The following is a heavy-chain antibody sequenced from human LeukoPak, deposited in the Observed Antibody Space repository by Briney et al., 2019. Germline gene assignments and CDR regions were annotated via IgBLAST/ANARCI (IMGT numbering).Heavy chain of an antibody. D-gene: IGHD6-6*01. V-gene: IGHV4-59*01. CDR3: ARTSIAARQTDY. CDR1: GGSISSYY. CDR2: IYYSGST. Sequence: SETLSLTCTVSGGSISSYYWSWIRQPPGKGLEWIGYIYYSGSTNYNPSLKSRVTTSVDTSKNQFSLKLSSVTAADTVVYYCARTSIAARQTDYWGQGTLVTVSS. J-gene: IGHJ4*02.